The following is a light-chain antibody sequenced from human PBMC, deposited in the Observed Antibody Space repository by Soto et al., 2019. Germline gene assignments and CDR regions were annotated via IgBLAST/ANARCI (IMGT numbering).Light chain of an antibody. CDR3: QQSNSYPLT. J-gene: IGKJ4*01. CDR2: GAS. CDR1: QGIGSN. Sequence: IQLTQSPSSLCASGGDRVTITCRASQGIGSNLAWYLQKPGEAPKLLVYGASTLQGGVPSRFSGSGSGTLFTLTITRLQPEHFETYFCQQSNSYPLTFGGGTKV. V-gene: IGKV1-9*01.